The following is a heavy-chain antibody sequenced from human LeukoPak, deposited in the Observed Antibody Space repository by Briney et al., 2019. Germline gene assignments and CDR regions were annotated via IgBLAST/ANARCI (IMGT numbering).Heavy chain of an antibody. Sequence: GESLRISCKGSGYSFTSYWINWVRQMPGKGLEWMGRIDPSDSSTNYSPSFQGHVTFSTDKSISSAFLQWSTLMASDTAMYYCVRQEGGNYDLLTGYFDYWAQGALVSVAS. V-gene: IGHV5-10-1*01. D-gene: IGHD3-9*01. CDR1: GYSFTSYW. CDR2: IDPSDSST. CDR3: VRQEGGNYDLLTGYFDY. J-gene: IGHJ4*02.